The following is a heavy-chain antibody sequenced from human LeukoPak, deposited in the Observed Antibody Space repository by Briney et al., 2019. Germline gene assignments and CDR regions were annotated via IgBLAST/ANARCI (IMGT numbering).Heavy chain of an antibody. V-gene: IGHV4-39*01. Sequence: SETLSLTCTVSSGSISSSDYYWGWIRQPPGKGLEWIGIIYYSGAIYSKPSLKSRVTISVDTSKNQFSVKLTSVTAADTALYYCARWTTGSYFDFWGQGTLVTVSS. CDR2: IYYSGAI. D-gene: IGHD4-11*01. CDR1: SGSISSSDYY. J-gene: IGHJ4*02. CDR3: ARWTTGSYFDF.